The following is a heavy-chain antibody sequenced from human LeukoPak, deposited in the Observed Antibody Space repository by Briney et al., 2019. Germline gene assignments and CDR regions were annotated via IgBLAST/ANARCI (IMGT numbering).Heavy chain of an antibody. V-gene: IGHV3-23*01. CDR1: EFTFSNYT. CDR2: ISGSGGTT. Sequence: GGSPRLSCAASEFTFSNYTMSWVRQAPGKGLEWVSVISGSGGTTYYADSVKGRFTISRDNSKNTLYLLMNSLRAEDTAVYYCAKSSTQRSYYYYMDVWGKGTTVTVSS. CDR3: AKSSTQRSYYYYMDV. J-gene: IGHJ6*03.